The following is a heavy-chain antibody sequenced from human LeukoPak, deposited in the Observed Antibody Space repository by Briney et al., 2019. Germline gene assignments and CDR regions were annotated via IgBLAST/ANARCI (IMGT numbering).Heavy chain of an antibody. V-gene: IGHV1-2*02. J-gene: IGHJ4*02. Sequence: EASVKVSCKASGYTFTGYYMHWARQAPGQGLEWMGWINPNSGGTNYVQKFQGRVTMTRDTSISTAYMELSRLRSDDTAVYYCARGRPSHYDFWSGYYEDFDYWGQGTLVTVSS. D-gene: IGHD3-3*01. CDR1: GYTFTGYY. CDR3: ARGRPSHYDFWSGYYEDFDY. CDR2: INPNSGGT.